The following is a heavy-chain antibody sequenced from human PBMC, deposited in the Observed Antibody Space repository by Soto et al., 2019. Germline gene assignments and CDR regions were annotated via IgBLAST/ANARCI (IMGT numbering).Heavy chain of an antibody. V-gene: IGHV3-64*01. CDR3: ARSPLNCTNGVCYRTGFDY. CDR2: ISSNGGST. D-gene: IGHD2-8*01. CDR1: GFTFSSYA. J-gene: IGHJ4*02. Sequence: LRLSCAASGFTFSSYAMHWVRQAPGKGLDYVSAISSNGGSTYYANSVKGRFTISRDNSKNTLYLQMGSLRAEDMAVYYCARSPLNCTNGVCYRTGFDYWGQGTLVTVSS.